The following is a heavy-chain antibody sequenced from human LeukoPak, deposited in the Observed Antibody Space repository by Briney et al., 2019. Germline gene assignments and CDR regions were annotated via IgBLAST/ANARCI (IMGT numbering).Heavy chain of an antibody. CDR1: GGSISSRSHY. J-gene: IGHJ4*02. CDR3: ASSEDTAMVMYY. V-gene: IGHV4-39*07. CDR2: IYYSGST. Sequence: SETLSLTCTVSGGSISSRSHYWGWIRQPPGKGLEWIGSIYYSGSTYYNPSLKSRVTISVDTSKNQFSLKLSSVTAADTAVYYCASSEDTAMVMYYWGQGTLVTVSS. D-gene: IGHD5-18*01.